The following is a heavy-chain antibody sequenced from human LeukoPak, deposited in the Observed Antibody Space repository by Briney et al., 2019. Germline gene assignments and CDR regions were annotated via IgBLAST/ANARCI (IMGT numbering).Heavy chain of an antibody. J-gene: IGHJ6*02. V-gene: IGHV3-23*01. CDR1: GFTFSSYA. Sequence: GGSLRLSCAASGFTFSSYAMSWVRQAPGKGLEWVSAISGSGGSTYYADSVKGRFTISRDNSKNTLYLQMNSLRAEDTAVYYCSGSSWYGYYYYGMDVWGQGTTVTVSS. CDR2: ISGSGGST. CDR3: SGSSWYGYYYYGMDV. D-gene: IGHD6-13*01.